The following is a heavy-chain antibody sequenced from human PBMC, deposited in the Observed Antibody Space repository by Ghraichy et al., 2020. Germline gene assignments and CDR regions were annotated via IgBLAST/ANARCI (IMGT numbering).Heavy chain of an antibody. V-gene: IGHV1-24*01. CDR1: GYTLTELS. CDR3: ATLMLGWAAIYYYYGMDV. Sequence: ASVKVSCKVSGYTLTELSMHWVRQAPGKGLEWMGGFDPEDGETIYAQKFQGRVTMTEDTSTDTAYMELSSLRSEDTAVYYCATLMLGWAAIYYYYGMDVWGQGTTVTVSS. CDR2: FDPEDGET. D-gene: IGHD4-23*01. J-gene: IGHJ6*02.